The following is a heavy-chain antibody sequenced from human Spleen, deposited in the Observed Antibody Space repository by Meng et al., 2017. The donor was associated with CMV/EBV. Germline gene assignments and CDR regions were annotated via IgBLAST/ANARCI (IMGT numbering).Heavy chain of an antibody. D-gene: IGHD1-26*01. CDR3: ARDRWAPGDV. CDR1: GFTFSSYS. Sequence: GESLKISCAASGFTFSSYSMNWVRQAPGKGLEWVSSIISTSSYIYYADSVKGRSTISRDNAKNSLYLQMKSLRAEDTALYYCARDRWAPGDVWGQGTTVTVSS. J-gene: IGHJ6*02. V-gene: IGHV3-21*04. CDR2: IISTSSYI.